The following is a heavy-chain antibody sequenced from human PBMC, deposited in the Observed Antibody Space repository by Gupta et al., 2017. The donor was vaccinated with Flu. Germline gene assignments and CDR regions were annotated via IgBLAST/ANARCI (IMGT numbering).Heavy chain of an antibody. CDR2: IRSFFDGGTT. J-gene: IGHJ4*02. Sequence: EGQLVESGGGLVKPGGSLRLSCAASGFTFSNAWMAWVRQAPGKGLEWVGRIRSFFDGGTTDYASPVKGRFTISRDESKLYLQMSSLKTEDTAVYYCATDNTGYDSAPFFDNWGQGTLVTVSS. CDR1: GFTFSNAW. D-gene: IGHD5-12*01. V-gene: IGHV3-15*01. CDR3: ATDNTGYDSAPFFDN.